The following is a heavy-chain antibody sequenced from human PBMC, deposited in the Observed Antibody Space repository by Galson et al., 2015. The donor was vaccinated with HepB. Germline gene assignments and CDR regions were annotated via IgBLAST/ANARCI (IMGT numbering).Heavy chain of an antibody. Sequence: LTCAVYGGSFSGYYWSWIRQPPGKGLEWIGEINHSGSTNYNPSLKSRVTISVDTSKNQFSLKLSSVTAADTAVYYCASGRLTTRGFDPWGQGTLVTVSS. CDR1: GGSFSGYY. CDR3: ASGRLTTRGFDP. V-gene: IGHV4-34*01. D-gene: IGHD4-11*01. J-gene: IGHJ5*02. CDR2: INHSGST.